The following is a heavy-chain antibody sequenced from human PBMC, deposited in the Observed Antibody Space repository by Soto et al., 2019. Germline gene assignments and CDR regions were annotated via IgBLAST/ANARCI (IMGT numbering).Heavy chain of an antibody. D-gene: IGHD3-3*01. Sequence: QVQLVQSGAEVKKPGSSVKVSCKASGGTFSSYAISWVRQAPGHGLEWMGGIIPIFGTANYAQKFQGRVKITADESTSTGYMERSSLRSEDTAVYYCARGANDDFWSGYAFDIWGQGTMVTVSS. CDR2: IIPIFGTA. CDR1: GGTFSSYA. J-gene: IGHJ3*02. CDR3: ARGANDDFWSGYAFDI. V-gene: IGHV1-69*01.